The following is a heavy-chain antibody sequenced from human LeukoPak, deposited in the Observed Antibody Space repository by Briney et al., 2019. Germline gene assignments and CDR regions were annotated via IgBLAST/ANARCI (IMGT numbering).Heavy chain of an antibody. CDR2: IYYSGST. CDR3: AGGRGRGWESGLLDAFDI. V-gene: IGHV4-59*01. CDR1: GGSLSNYY. Sequence: PSETLSLTCTVSGGSLSNYYWSWIRQPPGKGLEWIGYIYYSGSTNNNPSLRSRITILVDRSKNQFSLKLSSVTAADTAGYFGAGGRGRGWESGLLDAFDIWGQGTMVTVSS. D-gene: IGHD1-26*01. J-gene: IGHJ3*02.